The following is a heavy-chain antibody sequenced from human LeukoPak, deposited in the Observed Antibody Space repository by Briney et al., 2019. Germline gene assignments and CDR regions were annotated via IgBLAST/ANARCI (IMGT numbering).Heavy chain of an antibody. CDR1: GFTFSDAW. CDR3: AKRYSSGWYYFDY. Sequence: GGSLRLSCAASGFTFSDAWMTWVRQAPGKGLEWVGRIKSKTDGGTTDYAAPVKGRFTISRDDSENTLYLQMNSLRAEDTAVYYCAKRYSSGWYYFDYWGQGTLVTVSS. D-gene: IGHD6-19*01. J-gene: IGHJ4*02. CDR2: IKSKTDGGTT. V-gene: IGHV3-15*01.